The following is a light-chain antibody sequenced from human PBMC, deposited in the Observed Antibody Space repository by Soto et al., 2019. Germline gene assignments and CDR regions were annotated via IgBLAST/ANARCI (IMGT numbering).Light chain of an antibody. J-gene: IGKJ2*01. CDR3: QQSYSTPYT. V-gene: IGKV1-39*01. Sequence: DIQMTQSPSSLSASVGDRVTITCRASQSITNYLNWYQQKPGKAPKLLMYAISTLQSGVPSRFGGSGSGTEFTLTISSLQPDDFATYYCQQSYSTPYTFGQGTKWIS. CDR2: AIS. CDR1: QSITNY.